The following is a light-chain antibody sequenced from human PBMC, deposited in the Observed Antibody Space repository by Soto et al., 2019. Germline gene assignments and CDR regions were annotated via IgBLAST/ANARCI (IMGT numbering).Light chain of an antibody. Sequence: DIQMTQSPSSLSASVGDRVPITCRASQSISNYLNWYQQKPGKAPKLLIYAASSLQSGVPSRFSGSGSGTEFTLTISSLQPEDFATYYCQQSYRTPRTFGQGTKVDNK. CDR3: QQSYRTPRT. V-gene: IGKV1-39*01. J-gene: IGKJ1*01. CDR1: QSISNY. CDR2: AAS.